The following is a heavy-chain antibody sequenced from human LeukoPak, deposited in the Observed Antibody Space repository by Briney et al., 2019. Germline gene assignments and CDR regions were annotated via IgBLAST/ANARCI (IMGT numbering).Heavy chain of an antibody. Sequence: SETLSLTCTVSGGSVSSGSYYWSWLRQPPGKGLEWIGYIYYSGSTNYNPSPKSRVTISVDTSKNQFSLKLSSVTAADTAVYYCARCPDLNSEGFDYWGQGTLVTVSS. J-gene: IGHJ4*02. D-gene: IGHD1-14*01. CDR2: IYYSGST. CDR1: GGSVSSGSYY. V-gene: IGHV4-61*01. CDR3: ARCPDLNSEGFDY.